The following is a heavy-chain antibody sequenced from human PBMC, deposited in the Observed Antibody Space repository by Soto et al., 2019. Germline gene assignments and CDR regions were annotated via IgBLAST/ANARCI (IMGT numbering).Heavy chain of an antibody. D-gene: IGHD2-15*01. J-gene: IGHJ6*02. CDR2: ISFDGNNK. V-gene: IGHV3-30*03. CDR1: GFTFNDYA. CDR3: ARDHWDCSGGGCNPHQLNFFAMVV. Sequence: QVHLVESGGGGVQPGRSKRLSCVVSGFTFNDYAIHWVRQAPGKGLEWVAVISFDGNNKFYADSVKGRFTISRDRSKTTAYLQMNNLRAEDTAVYYCARDHWDCSGGGCNPHQLNFFAMVVWGQGTTVTVSS.